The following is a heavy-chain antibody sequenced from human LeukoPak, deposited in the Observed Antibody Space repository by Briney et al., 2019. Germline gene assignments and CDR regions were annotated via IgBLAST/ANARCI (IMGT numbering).Heavy chain of an antibody. CDR3: AREPNYYFDY. J-gene: IGHJ4*02. Sequence: GGSLRLSCAASGFTFSSYAVHWVRQAPGKGLEWVAVISYDGSNKYYADSVKGRFTISRDNSKNTLYLQMNSLRAEDTAVYYCAREPNYYFDYWGQGTLVTVSS. V-gene: IGHV3-30-3*01. CDR2: ISYDGSNK. CDR1: GFTFSSYA.